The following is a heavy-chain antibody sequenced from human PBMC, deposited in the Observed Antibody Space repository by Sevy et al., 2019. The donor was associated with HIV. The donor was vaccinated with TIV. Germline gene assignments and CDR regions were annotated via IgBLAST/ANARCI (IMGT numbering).Heavy chain of an antibody. CDR1: GDSCSSYF. Sequence: SETLSLTCTVSGDSCSSYFWAWIRQPAGKGLEWIGRINTSGSTNYNPSLKSRVTMSVDTSKSQFSLTVTSLTAADTAIYFCARSNWVTATNGFSKSYYFDYWGQGSLVTVSS. J-gene: IGHJ4*02. V-gene: IGHV4-4*07. CDR2: INTSGST. D-gene: IGHD7-27*01. CDR3: ARSNWVTATNGFSKSYYFDY.